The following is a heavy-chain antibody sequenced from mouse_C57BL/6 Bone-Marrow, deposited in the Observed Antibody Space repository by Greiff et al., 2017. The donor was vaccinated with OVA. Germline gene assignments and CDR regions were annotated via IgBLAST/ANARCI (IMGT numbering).Heavy chain of an antibody. CDR1: GYTFTSYW. CDR2: IYPGSGST. Sequence: QVQLQQPGAELVKPGASVKMSCKASGYTFTSYWITWVKQRPGQGLEWIGDIYPGSGSTNYNEKFKSKATLTVDTSSSTAYMQLSSLTSEDSAVYYCARGGNGYYLCWYAMDYWGQGTSVTVSS. V-gene: IGHV1-55*01. D-gene: IGHD2-3*01. CDR3: ARGGNGYYLCWYAMDY. J-gene: IGHJ4*01.